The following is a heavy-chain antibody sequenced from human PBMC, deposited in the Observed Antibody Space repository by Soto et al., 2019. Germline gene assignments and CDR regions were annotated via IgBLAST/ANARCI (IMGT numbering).Heavy chain of an antibody. CDR3: ARGFRGYSGYDPPPRYYYYYYGMDV. Sequence: GGSLRLSCAASGFTFSSYDMHWVRQATGKGLEWVSAIGTAGDTYYPGSVKGRFTISRENAKNSLYLQMNSLRAEDTAVYYCARGFRGYSGYDPPPRYYYYYYGMDVWGQGTTVTVSS. CDR2: IGTAGDT. CDR1: GFTFSSYD. D-gene: IGHD5-12*01. J-gene: IGHJ6*02. V-gene: IGHV3-13*01.